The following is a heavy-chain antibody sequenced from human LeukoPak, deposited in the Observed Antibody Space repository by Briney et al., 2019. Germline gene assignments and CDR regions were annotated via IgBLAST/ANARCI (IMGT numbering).Heavy chain of an antibody. CDR3: VLLSLTPG. Sequence: GGSLRLSCSVSGFTFSTYWMHWVRQAPGKGLVWVSRISSDGSNTNYADSVKGRFTISRDSAKNTLYLQMNSLRPEDTAIYYCVLLSLTPGWGQGTLVTVSS. CDR2: ISSDGSNT. V-gene: IGHV3-74*01. CDR1: GFTFSTYW. D-gene: IGHD4-23*01. J-gene: IGHJ4*02.